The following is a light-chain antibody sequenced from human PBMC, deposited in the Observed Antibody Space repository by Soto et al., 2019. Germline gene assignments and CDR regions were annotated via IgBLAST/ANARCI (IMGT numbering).Light chain of an antibody. CDR1: SSNIGSNT. Sequence: QSVLTEPPSASGTPGQRVTISCSGSSSNIGSNTVKWYQHLPGTAPKLLIYTNSQRPSGVPDRFSGSKSGTSASLAISGLQSEDEADYYCAAWDDSLNGPLFGTGTKVTVL. CDR3: AAWDDSLNGPL. J-gene: IGLJ1*01. CDR2: TNS. V-gene: IGLV1-44*01.